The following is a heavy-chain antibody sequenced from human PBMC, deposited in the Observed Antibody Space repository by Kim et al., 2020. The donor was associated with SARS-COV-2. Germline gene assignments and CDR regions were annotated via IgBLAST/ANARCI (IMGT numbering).Heavy chain of an antibody. J-gene: IGHJ4*02. V-gene: IGHV3-21*01. CDR2: ISSSSGYI. Sequence: GGSLRLSCAASGFTFSSYSMNWVRQAPGKGLEWVSSISSSSGYIYYADSVKGRFTISRDNAKNSLYLQMNSLRAEDTAVYYCARDPPYCTNGVCHGRYVDYCGQGTLVTVSS. D-gene: IGHD2-8*01. CDR3: ARDPPYCTNGVCHGRYVDY. CDR1: GFTFSSYS.